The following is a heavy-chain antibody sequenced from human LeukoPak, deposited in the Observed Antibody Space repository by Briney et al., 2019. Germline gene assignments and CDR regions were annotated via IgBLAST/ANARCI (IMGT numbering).Heavy chain of an antibody. CDR2: AADSGST. J-gene: IGHJ6*03. CDR1: GDSMSDYF. D-gene: IGHD3-3*01. V-gene: IGHV4-59*08. CDR3: ARGSPSYYDFWSGYYFYYMDV. Sequence: SETLSLTCTVSGDSMSDYFWTWIRQPPGKGLEWIGYAADSGSTNYNPSLKSRVTISVDTSKNQFSLKLSSVTAADTAVYYCARGSPSYYDFWSGYYFYYMDVWGKGTTVTVSS.